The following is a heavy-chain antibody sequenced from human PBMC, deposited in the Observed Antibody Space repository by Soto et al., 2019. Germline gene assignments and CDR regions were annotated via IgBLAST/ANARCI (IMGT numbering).Heavy chain of an antibody. J-gene: IGHJ6*02. CDR2: ISWDGGST. V-gene: IGHV3-43*01. D-gene: IGHD1-1*01. CDR3: ATDSDWNDVLGGMDV. CDR1: GFTFDDYT. Sequence: ESGGVVVQPGGSLRLSCAASGFTFDDYTMHWVRQAPGKGLEWVSLISWDGGSTYYADSVKGRFTISRDNSKNSLYLQMNSLRTEDTALYYCATDSDWNDVLGGMDVWGQGTTVTVSS.